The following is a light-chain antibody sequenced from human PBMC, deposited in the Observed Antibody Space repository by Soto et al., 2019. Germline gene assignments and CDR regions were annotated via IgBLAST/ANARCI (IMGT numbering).Light chain of an antibody. CDR3: SSYTSSTVV. V-gene: IGLV2-14*01. J-gene: IGLJ2*01. CDR1: SSDVGGYNY. Sequence: QSALTQPASVSGSPGQSITISCTGTSSDVGGYNYVSWYQQQPGKAPKLMIYDVSNRPSGVSNRFSGSKSGNTASLTISGLQDEDEADYDCSSYTSSTVVFGGGTKLTVL. CDR2: DVS.